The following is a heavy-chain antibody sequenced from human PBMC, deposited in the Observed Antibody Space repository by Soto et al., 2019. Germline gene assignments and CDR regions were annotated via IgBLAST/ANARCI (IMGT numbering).Heavy chain of an antibody. CDR2: IKSETDGGTI. J-gene: IGHJ4*02. Sequence: EVQLVESGGGLVKPGGSLRLSCAGSGFTFSNVWMNWVRQVPGKGLEWVGRIKSETDGGTIDYAAPVKGRFTISRDDSNSTLYLQMSSLKTEDSATYYCTPLALKYNSEWYPLSDWGQGTRVTVSS. CDR1: GFTFSNVW. CDR3: TPLALKYNSEWYPLSD. D-gene: IGHD6-19*01. V-gene: IGHV3-15*07.